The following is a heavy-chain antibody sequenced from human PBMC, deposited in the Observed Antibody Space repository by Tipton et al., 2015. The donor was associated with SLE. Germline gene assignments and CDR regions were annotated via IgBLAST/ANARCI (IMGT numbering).Heavy chain of an antibody. CDR2: IRADGSNK. Sequence: SLRLSCAASGFTYSGYAMHWVRQAPGKGLEWVAFIRADGSNKDSADSVKGRFTISRDNSKNTLYLQMNRLRVEDTAVYYCAGGTGAYFDHWGQGTLVTVSS. CDR3: AGGTGAYFDH. D-gene: IGHD3-16*01. J-gene: IGHJ4*02. V-gene: IGHV3-30*02. CDR1: GFTYSGYA.